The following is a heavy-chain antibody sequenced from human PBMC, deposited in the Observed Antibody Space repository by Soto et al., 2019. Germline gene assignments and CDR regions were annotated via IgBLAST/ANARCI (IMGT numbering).Heavy chain of an antibody. CDR1: GFTFNSYA. J-gene: IGHJ6*02. CDR3: AQDRSGSFPFYYGMDV. D-gene: IGHD1-26*01. Sequence: LRLSCAASGFTFNSYAMSWVRQAPGKGLEWVSTIIGSGGSTYYADSVKGRFSVSRDNSKNTLYLQMNTVRAEDTAVYYCAQDRSGSFPFYYGMDVWGQGTTVTVSS. CDR2: IIGSGGST. V-gene: IGHV3-23*01.